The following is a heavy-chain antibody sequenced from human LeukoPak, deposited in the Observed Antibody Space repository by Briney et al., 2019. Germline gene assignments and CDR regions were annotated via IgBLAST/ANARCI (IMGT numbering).Heavy chain of an antibody. CDR1: GFSFSSYS. CDR3: AGDGAS. Sequence: GGSLRLSCAASGFSFSSYSMNWVRQAPGKGLEWVSYIRSSGDTINYADSVKGRFTISRDNAKNLLFLQMNRLRDEDTAGYYCAGDGASWGQGTLVTVSS. V-gene: IGHV3-48*02. J-gene: IGHJ5*02. CDR2: IRSSGDTI. D-gene: IGHD3-10*01.